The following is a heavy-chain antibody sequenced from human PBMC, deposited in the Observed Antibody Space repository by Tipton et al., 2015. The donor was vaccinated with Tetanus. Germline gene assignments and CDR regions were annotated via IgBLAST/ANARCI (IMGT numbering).Heavy chain of an antibody. Sequence: SLRLSCAASGLIFSSYGIHWVRQAPGKGLEWVAVSWYDGTDKYYADSVKGRFTISRDNSKNTLYLQMNSLRAEDTAVYYCAREADCSGGSCFSGDFDNWGQGTRVTVSS. D-gene: IGHD2-15*01. CDR1: GLIFSSYG. CDR3: AREADCSGGSCFSGDFDN. V-gene: IGHV3-33*01. J-gene: IGHJ4*02. CDR2: SWYDGTDK.